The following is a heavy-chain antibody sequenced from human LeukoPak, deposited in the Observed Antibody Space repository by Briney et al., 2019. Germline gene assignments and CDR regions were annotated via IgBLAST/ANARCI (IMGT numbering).Heavy chain of an antibody. V-gene: IGHV4-34*01. CDR3: ARGNSGFWSGYYYYYMDA. Sequence: SETLSLTCAAYGGSFSGYYWSWIRQPPGKGLEWIGEINHSGSTNYNPSLKSRVTISVDTSKNQFSLKLSSVTAADTAVYYCARGNSGFWSGYYYYYMDAWGKGTTVTVSS. CDR2: INHSGST. J-gene: IGHJ6*03. CDR1: GGSFSGYY. D-gene: IGHD3-3*01.